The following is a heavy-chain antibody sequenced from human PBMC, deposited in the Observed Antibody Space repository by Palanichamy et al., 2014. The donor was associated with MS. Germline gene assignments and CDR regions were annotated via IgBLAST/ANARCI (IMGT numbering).Heavy chain of an antibody. CDR2: IKQDGREK. CDR3: ARGGSLLSYFDY. J-gene: IGHJ4*02. CDR1: GFTFSSYW. D-gene: IGHD1-26*01. V-gene: IGHV3-7*01. Sequence: EVQLVESGGGLVQPGGSLRLSCAASGFTFSSYWMSWVRQAPGKGLEWVANIKQDGREKYYVDSVKGRFTVSRDNAKNSLYLQINSLRAEDTAVYYCARGGSLLSYFDYWGQGTLVTVSS.